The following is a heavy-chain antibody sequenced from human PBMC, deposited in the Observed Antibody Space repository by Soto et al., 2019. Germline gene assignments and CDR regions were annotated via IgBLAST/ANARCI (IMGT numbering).Heavy chain of an antibody. CDR2: INPDTGGA. CDR1: GYTFTAYY. V-gene: IGHV1-2*02. D-gene: IGHD3-16*01. CDR3: ARDPIGGGAPYYFDY. Sequence: QVQLVQSGAEVKKPGASVKVSCRAYGYTFTAYYLYWVRQTPGQGLEWMGGINPDTGGADIAPKFQGKIIMTRDTSINTAYMQLPRLTSDDTAVYYCARDPIGGGAPYYFDYWGQGTLVTVSS. J-gene: IGHJ4*02.